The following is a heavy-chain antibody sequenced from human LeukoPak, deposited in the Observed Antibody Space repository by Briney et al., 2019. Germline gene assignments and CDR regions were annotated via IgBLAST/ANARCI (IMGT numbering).Heavy chain of an antibody. CDR1: GFTFSGYG. J-gene: IGHJ4*02. CDR3: ASTAAGTIRFDY. V-gene: IGHV3-33*01. Sequence: PGRSLRLSCAASGFTFSGYGMHCVRQAPGKGLEWVAVIWYDGSNKYYADSVKGRFTISRDNSKNTLYLQMNSLRAEDTAVYYCASTAAGTIRFDYWGQGTLVTVSS. CDR2: IWYDGSNK. D-gene: IGHD6-13*01.